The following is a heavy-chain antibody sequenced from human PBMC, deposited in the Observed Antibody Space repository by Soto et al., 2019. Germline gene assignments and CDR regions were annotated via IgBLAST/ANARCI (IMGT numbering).Heavy chain of an antibody. Sequence: ASVKVSCKASGYTFTSYDINWVRQATGQGLEWMGWMNPNSGNTGYAQKFQGRVTMTRNTSISTAYMELSSLRSEDTAVYYCARLIAASYDYVWGSYRYAYFDYWGQGTLVTVSS. CDR3: ARLIAASYDYVWGSYRYAYFDY. CDR2: MNPNSGNT. D-gene: IGHD3-16*02. CDR1: GYTFTSYD. J-gene: IGHJ4*02. V-gene: IGHV1-8*01.